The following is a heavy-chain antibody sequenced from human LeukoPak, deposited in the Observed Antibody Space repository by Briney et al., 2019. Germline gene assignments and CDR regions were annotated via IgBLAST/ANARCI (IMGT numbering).Heavy chain of an antibody. V-gene: IGHV3-21*01. CDR2: ISSSGTYV. CDR1: GFTFSSYS. CDR3: ARASSKQLAGYLPDGFDI. Sequence: GGSLRLSCAASGFTFSSYSMNWVRQAPGKGLEWVSSISSSGTYVYYADSVKGRFTISRDNAKNSLSPQMNSLRADDAAVYYCARASSKQLAGYLPDGFDIWGQGTMVTVSS. J-gene: IGHJ3*02. D-gene: IGHD3-9*01.